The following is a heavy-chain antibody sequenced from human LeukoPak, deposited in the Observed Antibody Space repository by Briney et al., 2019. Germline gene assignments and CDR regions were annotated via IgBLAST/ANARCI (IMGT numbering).Heavy chain of an antibody. CDR2: IKQDGSEK. D-gene: IGHD3-22*01. CDR3: ARDFVLVGFYALSSTDAFDI. V-gene: IGHV3-7*01. Sequence: GGSLRLSCAASGFPFSSYWMTWVRQAPGKGLEWVANIKQDGSEKYYVDSVKGRFTISRDNAKNSLYLQMNSLRADDTAVYYCARDFVLVGFYALSSTDAFDIWGQGTMVTVSS. J-gene: IGHJ3*02. CDR1: GFPFSSYW.